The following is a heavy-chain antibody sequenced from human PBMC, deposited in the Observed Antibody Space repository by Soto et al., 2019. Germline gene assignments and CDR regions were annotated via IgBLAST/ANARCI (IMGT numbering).Heavy chain of an antibody. Sequence: PGGSLRLSCAASGFTFSSYAMHWVRQAPGKGLEWVAVISYEGSNKYYADSVKGRFTISRDNSKNTLYLQMNSLRAEDTAVYYCASTTYSSGYYSFDYWGQGTLVTVS. CDR3: ASTTYSSGYYSFDY. D-gene: IGHD3-22*01. V-gene: IGHV3-30-3*01. CDR2: ISYEGSNK. J-gene: IGHJ4*02. CDR1: GFTFSSYA.